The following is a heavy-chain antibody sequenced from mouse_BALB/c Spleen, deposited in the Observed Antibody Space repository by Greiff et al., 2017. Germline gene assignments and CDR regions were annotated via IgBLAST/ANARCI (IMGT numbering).Heavy chain of an antibody. CDR1: GFSLTSYG. CDR2: IWSGGST. CDR3: ARRGYYGSSYAMDY. Sequence: VMLVESGPGLVQPSQSLSITCTVSGFSLTSYGVHWVRQSPGKGLEWLGVIWSGGSTDYNAAFISRLSISKDNSKSQVFFKMNSLQANDTAIYYCARRGYYGSSYAMDYWGRGTSVTVSS. V-gene: IGHV2-2*02. D-gene: IGHD1-1*01. J-gene: IGHJ4*01.